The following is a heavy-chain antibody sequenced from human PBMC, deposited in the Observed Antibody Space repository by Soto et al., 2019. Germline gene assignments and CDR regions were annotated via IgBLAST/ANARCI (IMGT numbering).Heavy chain of an antibody. Sequence: EVQLLESGGGLVQPGGSLRLSCAASGFTFSSYAMSWVRQAPGKGLEWVSAISGSGGSTYYADSVKGRFTISRDNSKNTLYRQMNGLRAEDTAVYYCAKEAPWYSSGWYYCDSWGQGTLVTVSS. D-gene: IGHD6-19*01. CDR3: AKEAPWYSSGWYYCDS. V-gene: IGHV3-23*01. CDR2: ISGSGGST. CDR1: GFTFSSYA. J-gene: IGHJ4*02.